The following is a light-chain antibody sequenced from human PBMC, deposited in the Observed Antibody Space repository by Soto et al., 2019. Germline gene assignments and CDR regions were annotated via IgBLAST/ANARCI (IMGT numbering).Light chain of an antibody. CDR2: DAS. Sequence: DIQMTQSPSTLSASVVDRVTITCRASQSISSWLAWYQQKPGKAPKLLIYDASSLESGAPSRFSGSGSGTEFTLTISSLQPDDFATYYCQQYNSYSWTFGQGTKVDIK. CDR1: QSISSW. V-gene: IGKV1-5*01. CDR3: QQYNSYSWT. J-gene: IGKJ1*01.